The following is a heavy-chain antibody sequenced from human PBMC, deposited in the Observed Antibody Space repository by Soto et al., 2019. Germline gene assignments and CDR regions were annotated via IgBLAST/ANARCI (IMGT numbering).Heavy chain of an antibody. D-gene: IGHD3-16*02. CDR3: ARDDYIGGRFRSFDY. CDR1: GFTFSSYW. Sequence: EVQLVESGGGLVQPGGSLRLSCAASGFTFSSYWMHWVRQAPGKGLGWVSRINSDGSSTSYADSVKGRFTISRDNAKNTLYLQMNSLRAEDTAVYYCARDDYIGGRFRSFDYWGQGTLVTVSS. CDR2: INSDGSST. J-gene: IGHJ4*02. V-gene: IGHV3-74*01.